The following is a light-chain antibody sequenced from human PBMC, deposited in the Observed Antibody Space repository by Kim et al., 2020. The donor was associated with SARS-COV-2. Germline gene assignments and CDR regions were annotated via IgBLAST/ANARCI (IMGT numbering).Light chain of an antibody. V-gene: IGKV3-15*01. Sequence: VSPGESATLSCRASQTVSSNLAWYQQRPGQAPRLLMYGASTRATGIPARFSGSGSGTEFTLTISSLQSEDFAVYYCQQYISWPLTFGGGTKVDIK. CDR1: QTVSSN. J-gene: IGKJ4*01. CDR2: GAS. CDR3: QQYISWPLT.